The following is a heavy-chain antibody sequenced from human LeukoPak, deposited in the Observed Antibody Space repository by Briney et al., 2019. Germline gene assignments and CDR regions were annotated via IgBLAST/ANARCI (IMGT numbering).Heavy chain of an antibody. D-gene: IGHD3-10*01. CDR3: ARQSPAGSGGYYYYMDV. CDR2: LYPGDSDA. J-gene: IGHJ6*03. CDR1: GSSFTNYW. V-gene: IGHV5-51*01. Sequence: GESLKISCKASGSSFTNYWIAWVRQMPGKGLEWMGILYPGDSDARYSPSFQGQVTISADKSISTAYLQWSSLKASDSAIYYCARQSPAGSGGYYYYMDVWAKGTTVTVS.